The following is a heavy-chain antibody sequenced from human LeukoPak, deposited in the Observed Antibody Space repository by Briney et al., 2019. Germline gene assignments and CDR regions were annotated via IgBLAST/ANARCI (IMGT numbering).Heavy chain of an antibody. Sequence: ASVKVSCKASGYTFTRHGISWVRQAPGQGLEWMGWITGYNGNTDYSQKFQGRVTMTTDTSTTTAYMDLRSLTSDDTAVYYCAREMATIPYAFDIWGQGTMVTVSS. J-gene: IGHJ3*02. CDR1: GYTFTRHG. V-gene: IGHV1-18*01. CDR3: AREMATIPYAFDI. CDR2: ITGYNGNT. D-gene: IGHD5-24*01.